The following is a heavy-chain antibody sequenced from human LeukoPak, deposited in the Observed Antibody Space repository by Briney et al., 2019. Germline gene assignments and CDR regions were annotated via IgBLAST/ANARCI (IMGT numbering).Heavy chain of an antibody. CDR3: ARDSPAAMRRCDY. Sequence: GGSLRLSCAASGFTVSSNHMSWVRQAPGKGMEWVSVIYGSGSTYYADSVKGRFTISTHNSKNTLYLQMNSLRAEDTAVYYCARDSPAAMRRCDYWGQGTLVTVSS. CDR1: GFTVSSNH. D-gene: IGHD2-2*01. V-gene: IGHV3-53*01. J-gene: IGHJ4*02. CDR2: IYGSGST.